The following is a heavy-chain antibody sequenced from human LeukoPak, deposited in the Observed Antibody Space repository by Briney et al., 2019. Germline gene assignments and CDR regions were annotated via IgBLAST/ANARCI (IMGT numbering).Heavy chain of an antibody. Sequence: SQTLSLTCAISGDSVSSNSAAWNWIRQSPSRGLEWLGRTYYRSKWYNDYAVSVKSRITINPDTSKNQFSLQLNSVTPEDTAVYYCARVTYCSSTSCYRDALDIWGQGTMVAVSS. D-gene: IGHD2-2*02. V-gene: IGHV6-1*01. CDR3: ARVTYCSSTSCYRDALDI. CDR1: GDSVSSNSAA. CDR2: TYYRSKWYN. J-gene: IGHJ3*02.